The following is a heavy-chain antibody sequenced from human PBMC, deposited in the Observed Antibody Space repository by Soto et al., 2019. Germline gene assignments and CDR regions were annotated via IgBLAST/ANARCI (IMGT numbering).Heavy chain of an antibody. J-gene: IGHJ4*02. CDR3: VRAARMEVFYF. D-gene: IGHD2-8*01. CDR2: INSDGSTT. V-gene: IGHV3-74*01. CDR1: GLMFSTYC. Sequence: GGSLRLSCEASGLMFSTYCMPWVRQAPGKGLVWVSRINSDGSTTTYADSVKGRFTISRDNAKNTLYLQMNSLRAEDTAVYYCVRAARMEVFYFWGQGSLV.